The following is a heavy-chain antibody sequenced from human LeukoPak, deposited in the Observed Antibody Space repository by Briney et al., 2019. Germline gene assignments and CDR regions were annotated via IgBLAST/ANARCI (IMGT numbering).Heavy chain of an antibody. D-gene: IGHD3-16*01. V-gene: IGHV1-69*04. CDR2: IIPILGIA. J-gene: IGHJ4*02. CDR1: GGTFSSYA. Sequence: GASVKVSCKASGGTFSSYAISWVRQAPGQGLEWMGRIIPILGIANYAQKFQGRVTITADKSTSTAYMELSSLRSEDTAVYYCARSMGGAPVWGKELDYWGQGTLVTVSS. CDR3: ARSMGGAPVWGKELDY.